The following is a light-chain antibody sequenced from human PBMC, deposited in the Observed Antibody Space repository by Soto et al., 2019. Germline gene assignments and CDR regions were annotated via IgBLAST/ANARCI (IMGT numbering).Light chain of an antibody. CDR3: KHYNSYSEA. Sequence: DIQMTQSPSTLSGSVGDGVTITCRASQTISSWLAWYQQKPGKAPKLLIYKASTLKSGVPSRFSGSGSGTEFTLTISSLQPDDFATYYCKHYNSYSEAFGQGTKVELK. J-gene: IGKJ1*01. V-gene: IGKV1-5*03. CDR2: KAS. CDR1: QTISSW.